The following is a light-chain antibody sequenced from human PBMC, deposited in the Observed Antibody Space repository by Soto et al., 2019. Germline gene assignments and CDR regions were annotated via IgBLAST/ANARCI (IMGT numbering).Light chain of an antibody. CDR1: SSDVGGYNY. V-gene: IGLV2-14*01. CDR3: SSYTSSSTLG. CDR2: DVS. J-gene: IGLJ2*01. Sequence: QSALTQPASVSGSPGQSITISCTGTSSDVGGYNYVSWYQQHPGKPPKLMIYDVSNRPSGVSNRFSGSKSGNTASLTISGLQAEDEADYYCSSYTSSSTLGFGGGTKLTVL.